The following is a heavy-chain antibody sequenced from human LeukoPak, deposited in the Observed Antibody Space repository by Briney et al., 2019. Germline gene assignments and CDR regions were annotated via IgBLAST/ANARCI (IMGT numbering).Heavy chain of an antibody. Sequence: ASVKVSRKASGYTFTSYYLHWVRQAPGQGLEWMGIINPSGGSTRYAQKFQGRVTMTRDTSTSTVYMELSSLRSEDTAVYYCAREGQWLVTGRGYYFDYWGQGTLVTVSS. J-gene: IGHJ4*02. D-gene: IGHD6-19*01. CDR3: AREGQWLVTGRGYYFDY. V-gene: IGHV1-46*01. CDR1: GYTFTSYY. CDR2: INPSGGST.